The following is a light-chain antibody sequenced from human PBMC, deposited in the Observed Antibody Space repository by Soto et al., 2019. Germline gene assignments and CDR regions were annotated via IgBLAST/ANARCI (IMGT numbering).Light chain of an antibody. CDR3: QQYGSSPLT. V-gene: IGKV3-20*01. Sequence: EIVLTQSPGTLSLSPGERATLSCRASQSVTSTYLTWYQQKPGQAPRLLIYGASSRANGIPDRFSGSGSGTDFTLTISRLEPEDFAVDYCQQYGSSPLTFVGGTKVEIK. J-gene: IGKJ4*01. CDR2: GAS. CDR1: QSVTSTY.